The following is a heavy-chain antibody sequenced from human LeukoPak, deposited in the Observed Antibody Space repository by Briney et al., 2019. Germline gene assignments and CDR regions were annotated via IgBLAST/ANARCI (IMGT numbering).Heavy chain of an antibody. J-gene: IGHJ4*02. V-gene: IGHV3-21*01. CDR3: ARASRYSGYEFDY. CDR2: ISSSSSYI. CDR1: GFTFSSYN. D-gene: IGHD5-12*01. Sequence: GGCLRLSCAASGFTFSSYNMNWVRQAPGKGLEWVSSISSSSSYIYYADSVKGRFTISRDNAKNSLYLQMNSLRAEDTAVYYCARASRYSGYEFDYWGQGTLVTVSS.